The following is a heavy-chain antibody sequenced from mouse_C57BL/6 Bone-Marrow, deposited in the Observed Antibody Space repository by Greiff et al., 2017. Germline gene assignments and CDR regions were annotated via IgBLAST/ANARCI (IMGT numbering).Heavy chain of an antibody. CDR1: GFSLTSYG. CDR3: ARLDSSGYCFDY. V-gene: IGHV2-2*01. D-gene: IGHD3-2*02. CDR2: IWSGGST. Sequence: VMLVESGPGLVQPSQSLSITCTVSGFSLTSYGVHWVRQSPGKGLEWLGVIWSGGSTDYNAAFISRLSISKDNSKSQVFFKINSLQADDTAIYYCARLDSSGYCFDYWGQGTTLTVSS. J-gene: IGHJ2*01.